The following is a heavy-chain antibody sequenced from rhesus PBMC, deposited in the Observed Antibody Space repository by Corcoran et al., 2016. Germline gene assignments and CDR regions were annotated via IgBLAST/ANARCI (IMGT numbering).Heavy chain of an antibody. D-gene: IGHD6-25*01. CDR2: IYGSSGRT. CDR1: GGSISRGYD. CDR3: ARDRIAAAGGFDY. J-gene: IGHJ4*01. V-gene: IGHV4-76*01. Sequence: QVQLQESGPGVVKPSETLSLTCAVSGGSISRGYDGSWIRQPPGKGLVWIGFIYGSSGRTNYNPSLKNLVTIHKDASKHQFSLKLSSVTAADTAVYYCARDRIAAAGGFDYWGQGVLVTVSS.